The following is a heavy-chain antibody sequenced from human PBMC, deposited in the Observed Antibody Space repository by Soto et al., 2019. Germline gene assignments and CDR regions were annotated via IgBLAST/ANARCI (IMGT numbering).Heavy chain of an antibody. V-gene: IGHV5-10-1*01. Sequence: PGESLKISCKGSGYSFTSYWISRVRQMPGKGLEWMGRIDPSDSYTNYSTSFQGHVTISAAKSISTAYLQWSSLKDPDTAMHYCGTSVAGTYYYLGMDVWGQGTTVTVSS. D-gene: IGHD6-19*01. CDR1: GYSFTSYW. CDR3: GTSVAGTYYYLGMDV. CDR2: IDPSDSYT. J-gene: IGHJ6*02.